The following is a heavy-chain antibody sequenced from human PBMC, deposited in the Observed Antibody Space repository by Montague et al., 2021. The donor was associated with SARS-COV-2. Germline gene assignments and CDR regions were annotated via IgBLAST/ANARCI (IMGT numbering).Heavy chain of an antibody. Sequence: PALVKPTQTLTLTCTFSGFPPSTSGMRASWIRQPPGEALEWLARIDWDDDKFYSTSLKTRLTISKDTSKNQVVLTMTNMDPVDTATYYCARSYYDILTAYYTPFDYWGQGTLVAVSS. J-gene: IGHJ4*02. CDR2: IDWDDDK. V-gene: IGHV2-70*04. D-gene: IGHD3-9*01. CDR3: ARSYYDILTAYYTPFDY. CDR1: GFPPSTSGMR.